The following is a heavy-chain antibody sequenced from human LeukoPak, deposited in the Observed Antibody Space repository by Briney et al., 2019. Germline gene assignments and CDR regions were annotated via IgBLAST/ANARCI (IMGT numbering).Heavy chain of an antibody. CDR3: ARDKYGRWLFDY. D-gene: IGHD5-12*01. CDR2: INPNSGGT. Sequence: ASVKVSCKASGYTFTGYYMHWVRQAPGQGLEWTGWINPNSGGTNYAQKFQGRVTMTRDTSISTAYMELSRLRSDDTAVYYCARDKYGRWLFDYWGQGTLVTVSS. J-gene: IGHJ4*02. CDR1: GYTFTGYY. V-gene: IGHV1-2*02.